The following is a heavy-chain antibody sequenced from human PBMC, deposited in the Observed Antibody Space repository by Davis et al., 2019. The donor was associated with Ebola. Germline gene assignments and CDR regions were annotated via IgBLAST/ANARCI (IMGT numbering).Heavy chain of an antibody. CDR2: IKQDGSEK. CDR3: ARGPSTGNSFTY. V-gene: IGHV3-7*01. D-gene: IGHD4-23*01. CDR1: GFTFSSYW. Sequence: GGSLRLSCAASGFTFSSYWMSWVRQAPGKGLEWVANIKQDGSEKYYVDSLKGRFTISRDNAKNSLSLQMNGLRAEDTAFYYCARGPSTGNSFTYWGQGTLVTVPS. J-gene: IGHJ4*02.